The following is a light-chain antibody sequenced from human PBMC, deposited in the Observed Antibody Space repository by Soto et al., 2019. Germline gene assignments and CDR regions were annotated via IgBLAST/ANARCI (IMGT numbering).Light chain of an antibody. CDR2: DAS. CDR1: QTISSY. J-gene: IGKJ5*01. CDR3: QHRMNWPLT. V-gene: IGKV3-11*01. Sequence: EIVLTQSPSTLSFSPGERATLSCRASQTISSYLLWYQQKPGQAPRLLIYDASNRATGIPARFSGSGSETDFTLTTSSLEPEDFAVYYCQHRMNWPLTFGQGTRLEIK.